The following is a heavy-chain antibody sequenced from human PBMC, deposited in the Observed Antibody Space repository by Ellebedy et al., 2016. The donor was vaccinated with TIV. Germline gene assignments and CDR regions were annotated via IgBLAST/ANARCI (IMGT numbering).Heavy chain of an antibody. CDR3: ATDGSYGDYLSPAHASVM. J-gene: IGHJ3*02. CDR1: GFSFSSYW. CDR2: INQDATKT. V-gene: IGHV3-7*01. D-gene: IGHD4-17*01. Sequence: GESLKISCRASGFSFSSYWMSWARQAPGKGLEWVANINQDATKTFYVDSVEGRFTISRDNAKNSLFLQMNRLRAEDTAVYYCATDGSYGDYLSPAHASVMWGQGTLVSVSS.